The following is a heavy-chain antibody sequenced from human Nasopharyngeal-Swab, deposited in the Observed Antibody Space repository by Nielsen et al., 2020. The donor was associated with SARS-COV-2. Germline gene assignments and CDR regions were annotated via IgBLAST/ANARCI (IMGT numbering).Heavy chain of an antibody. J-gene: IGHJ6*03. Sequence: SLKISCVASGFSFDDYTMHWVRQAPGKGLEWVSGISWKSGNMGYADSVKGRFTISRDNAKNSVYLQMNSLRPEDTALYYCAKTMVRGDFYYCLDVWGKGTTVTVSS. CDR1: GFSFDDYT. V-gene: IGHV3-9*01. D-gene: IGHD3-10*01. CDR2: ISWKSGNM. CDR3: AKTMVRGDFYYCLDV.